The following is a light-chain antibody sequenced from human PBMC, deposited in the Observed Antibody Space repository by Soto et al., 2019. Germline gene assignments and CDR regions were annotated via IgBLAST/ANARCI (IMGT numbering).Light chain of an antibody. J-gene: IGKJ1*01. Sequence: DIVMTQSPDSLAVSLGERATINCKSSQSLLYSSNNKNYLSWYQQKPGQPPKLLIYWASTRESGVPDRFTGSGCGTDLTLTISSLQAEDVAVYYCHQYSSTPWTFGQGTKVEIK. CDR1: QSLLYSSNNKNY. V-gene: IGKV4-1*01. CDR3: HQYSSTPWT. CDR2: WAS.